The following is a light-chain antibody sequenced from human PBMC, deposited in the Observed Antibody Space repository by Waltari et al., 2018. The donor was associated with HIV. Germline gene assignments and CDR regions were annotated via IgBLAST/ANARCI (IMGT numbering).Light chain of an antibody. V-gene: IGKV1-39*01. Sequence: IQLTHSPSSLSASVGARVTIDCRASQTIRTYLNWYQQKPGKAPKLLISAASSLQSGVPARFSGSASGTDFTLTINSLQPEDYATYYCQQSYSSPLTFGPGTKVDIK. CDR3: QQSYSSPLT. CDR1: QTIRTY. J-gene: IGKJ3*01. CDR2: AAS.